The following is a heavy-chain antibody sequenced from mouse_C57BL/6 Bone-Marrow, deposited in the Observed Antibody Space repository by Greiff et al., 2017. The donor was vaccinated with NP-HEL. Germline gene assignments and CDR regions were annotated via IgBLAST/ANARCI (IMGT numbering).Heavy chain of an antibody. J-gene: IGHJ1*03. CDR2: INPSTGGT. Sequence: EVQLQQSGPELVKPGASVKISCKASGYSFTGYYMNWVKQSPEKSLEWIGEINPSTGGTTYNQKFKAKATLTVDKTSSTAYMQLKSLTSVDSAVYYCAGHYYGSSYRYFDVWGTGTTVTVSS. V-gene: IGHV1-42*01. D-gene: IGHD1-1*01. CDR3: AGHYYGSSYRYFDV. CDR1: GYSFTGYY.